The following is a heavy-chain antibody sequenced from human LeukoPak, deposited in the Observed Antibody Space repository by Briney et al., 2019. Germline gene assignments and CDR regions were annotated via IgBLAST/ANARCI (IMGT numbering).Heavy chain of an antibody. CDR2: IIPIFGTA. V-gene: IGHV1-69*13. J-gene: IGHJ4*02. CDR1: GGTFSSYA. CDR3: ARKVAATGYFDY. D-gene: IGHD2-15*01. Sequence: SVKLSCKASGGTFSSYAISRVRQAPGPGLEWMGGIIPIFGTANYAQTFQGRVTITADESTTTTYMALSSLRCQDTTGYYGARKVAATGYFDYWGEGNLVTVSS.